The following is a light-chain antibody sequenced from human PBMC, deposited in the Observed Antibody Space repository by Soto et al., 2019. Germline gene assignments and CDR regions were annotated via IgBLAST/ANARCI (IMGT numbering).Light chain of an antibody. Sequence: EIVMTQSPATLSMSPGERATLSCRASQSVGSHLLWYQQKPGQAPRLLIFDASNRATGIPARFSGSGSGTEFALSISSLEPEDFAVYYCQQCSSWPLTFGGGTKVDIK. CDR2: DAS. V-gene: IGKV3-11*01. J-gene: IGKJ4*01. CDR3: QQCSSWPLT. CDR1: QSVGSH.